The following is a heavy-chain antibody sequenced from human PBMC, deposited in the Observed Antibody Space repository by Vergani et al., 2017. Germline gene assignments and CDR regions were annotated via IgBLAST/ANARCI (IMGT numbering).Heavy chain of an antibody. D-gene: IGHD3-9*01. J-gene: IGHJ5*02. CDR3: AHSKYDILTGYIWFDP. CDR2: IYWNDDK. CDR1: GFSLSTSGVG. V-gene: IGHV2-5*01. Sequence: QVTLKESGPVLVKPTETLTLTCTFSGFSLSTSGVGVGWIRQPPGKALEWLALIYWNDDKRYSPSLKSRLTITKDTSKNQVVLTMTNMDPVDTATYYCAHSKYDILTGYIWFDPWGQGTLVTVSS.